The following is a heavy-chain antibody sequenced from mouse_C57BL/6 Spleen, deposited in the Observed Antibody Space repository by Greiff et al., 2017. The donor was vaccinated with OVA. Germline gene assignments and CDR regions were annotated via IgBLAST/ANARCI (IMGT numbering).Heavy chain of an antibody. D-gene: IGHD1-1*01. CDR3: ARGGSSRSYAMDY. J-gene: IGHJ4*01. CDR1: GYTFTSSW. V-gene: IGHV1-59*01. CDR2: IYPSDSYT. Sequence: VQLQQPGAELVRPGTSVKLSCKASGYTFTSSWMHWVKQRPGQGLEWIGVIYPSDSYTNYNQKFKGKATLTVDTSSSTAYMQLSSLTSEDSAVDYCARGGSSRSYAMDYWGQGTSVTVSS.